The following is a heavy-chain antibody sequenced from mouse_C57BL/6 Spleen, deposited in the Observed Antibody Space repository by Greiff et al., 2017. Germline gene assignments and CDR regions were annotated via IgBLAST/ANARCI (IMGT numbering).Heavy chain of an antibody. CDR2: IWRGGST. J-gene: IGHJ4*01. CDR3: AKKRTGTFAMDY. V-gene: IGHV2-5*01. D-gene: IGHD4-1*01. CDR1: GFSLTSYG. Sequence: VQLQQSGPGLVQPSQSLSITCTVSGFSLTSYGVHWVRQSPGKGLEWLGVIWRGGSTDYNAAFMSRLSITKDNSKSQVFFKMNRLQADDTAIYYCAKKRTGTFAMDYWGQGTSVTVSS.